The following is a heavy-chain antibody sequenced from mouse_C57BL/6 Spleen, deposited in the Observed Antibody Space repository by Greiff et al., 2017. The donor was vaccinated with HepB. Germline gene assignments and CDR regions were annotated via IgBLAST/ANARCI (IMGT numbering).Heavy chain of an antibody. J-gene: IGHJ4*01. Sequence: EVQVVESGGGLVQPGGSLKLSCAASGFTFSDYYMYWVRQTPEKRLEWVAYISNGGGSTYYPDTVKGRFTSSRDNAKNTLYLQMSRLKSEDTAMYYCARHLGRGYAMDYWGQGTSVTVSS. CDR3: ARHLGRGYAMDY. CDR1: GFTFSDYY. CDR2: ISNGGGST. V-gene: IGHV5-12*01. D-gene: IGHD4-1*01.